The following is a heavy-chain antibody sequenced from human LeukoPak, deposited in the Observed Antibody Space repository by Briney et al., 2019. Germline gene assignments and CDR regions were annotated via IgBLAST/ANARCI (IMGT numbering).Heavy chain of an antibody. CDR2: ISYDGSNK. J-gene: IGHJ6*02. D-gene: IGHD3-10*01. CDR1: GFTFSSYG. V-gene: IGHV3-30*18. CDR3: AKELLWFGTQDYGMDV. Sequence: GGSLRLSCAASGFTFSSYGMHWVRQAPGKGLEWVAVISYDGSNKYYADSVKGRFTISRDNSKNTLYLQMNSLRAEDTAVYYCAKELLWFGTQDYGMDVWGQGTTVTVSS.